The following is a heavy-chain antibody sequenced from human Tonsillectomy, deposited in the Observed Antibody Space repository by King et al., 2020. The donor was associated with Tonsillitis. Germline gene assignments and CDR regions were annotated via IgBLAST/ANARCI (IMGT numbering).Heavy chain of an antibody. Sequence: VQLVESGGGVVQPGRSLRLSCAASGFTFSSYGMHWVRQAPGKGLEWVAVIWYDGSNKYYADSVKGRFTISRDNSKNTLYLQMNSLRAEYTAVYYCARDKGYGDYSYYYGMDVWGQGTTVTVSS. J-gene: IGHJ6*02. CDR2: IWYDGSNK. CDR3: ARDKGYGDYSYYYGMDV. CDR1: GFTFSSYG. D-gene: IGHD4-17*01. V-gene: IGHV3-33*01.